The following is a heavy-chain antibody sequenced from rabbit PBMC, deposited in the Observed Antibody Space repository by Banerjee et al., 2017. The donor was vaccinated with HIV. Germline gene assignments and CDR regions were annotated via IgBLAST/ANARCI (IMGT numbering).Heavy chain of an antibody. CDR1: GFTLSSYW. CDR2: IGAGSSGTT. Sequence: QSLEESGGDLVKPGASLTLTSTASGFTLSSYWMWWVRQAPGKGLEWIACIGAGSSGTTYYASWAKGRFTISKTSSTTVTLQMTSLTAADTATYFCARIVGSDYYNGLSLWGPGTLVTVS. CDR3: ARIVGSDYYNGLSL. D-gene: IGHD1-1*01. J-gene: IGHJ6*01. V-gene: IGHV1S40*01.